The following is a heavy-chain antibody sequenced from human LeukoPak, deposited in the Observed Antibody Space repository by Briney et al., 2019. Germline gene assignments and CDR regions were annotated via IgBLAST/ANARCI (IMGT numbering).Heavy chain of an antibody. V-gene: IGHV4-34*01. CDR3: ARGANGPPFGP. CDR2: INHSGST. Sequence: SETLSLTCAVYGGSFSGYYWSWIRQPPGKGLEWIGEINHSGSTNYNPSLKSRVTISVDTSKNQFSLKLSSVTAADTAVYYCARGANGPPFGPWGQGTLVTVSS. D-gene: IGHD3-16*01. J-gene: IGHJ5*02. CDR1: GGSFSGYY.